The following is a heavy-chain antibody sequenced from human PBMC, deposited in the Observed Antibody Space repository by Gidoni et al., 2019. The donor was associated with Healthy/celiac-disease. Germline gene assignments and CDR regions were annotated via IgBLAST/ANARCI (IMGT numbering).Heavy chain of an antibody. CDR3: AKDQGEAPAYYYDSSGPPYYADY. Sequence: EVQLLESGGGLVQPGGSLRLSCAASGFTFSSYAMSWVRQAPGKGLEWVSAISGSGGSTYYADSVKGRFTISRDNSKNTLYLQMNSLRAEDTAVYYCAKDQGEAPAYYYDSSGPPYYADYWGQGTLVTVSS. CDR1: GFTFSSYA. D-gene: IGHD3-22*01. V-gene: IGHV3-23*01. J-gene: IGHJ4*02. CDR2: ISGSGGST.